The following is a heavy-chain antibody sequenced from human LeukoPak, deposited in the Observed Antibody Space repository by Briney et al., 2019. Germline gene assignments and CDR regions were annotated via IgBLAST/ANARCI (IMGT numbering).Heavy chain of an antibody. D-gene: IGHD2-2*01. J-gene: IGHJ6*04. CDR3: ARGEDVVVPAAKQPLDV. CDR1: GGSFSGYY. CDR2: INHSGST. V-gene: IGHV4-34*01. Sequence: PSETLSLTCAVYGGSFSGYYWSWIRQPPGKGLEWIEEINHSGSTNYNPSLKSRVTISVDTSKNQFSLKLSSVTAADTAVYYCARGEDVVVPAAKQPLDVWGKGTTVTVSS.